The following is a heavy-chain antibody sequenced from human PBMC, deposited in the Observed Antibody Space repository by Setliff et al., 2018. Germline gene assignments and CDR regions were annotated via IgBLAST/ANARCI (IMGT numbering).Heavy chain of an antibody. D-gene: IGHD2-15*01. CDR3: ARPGRSGSGCYAGLES. Sequence: GGSLRLSCAASGFPVRSYVMTWVRQAPGKGLEWVANINQDGSGKYYVDSVKGRFTISRDNAKNSLYLQMNSLRADDTAVYYCARPGRSGSGCYAGLESWGQGTPVTVSS. CDR1: GFPVRSYV. V-gene: IGHV3-7*01. CDR2: INQDGSGK. J-gene: IGHJ4*02.